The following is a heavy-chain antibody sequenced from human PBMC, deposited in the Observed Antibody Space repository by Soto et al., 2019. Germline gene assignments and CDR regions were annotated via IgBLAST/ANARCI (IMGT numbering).Heavy chain of an antibody. CDR1: GFSLTTSGVG. V-gene: IGHV2-5*02. CDR2: VYWDDDK. Sequence: QITLKESGPMLVKPTQALTLTCTCSGFSLTTSGVGVGWIRQPPGKALKWLALVYWDDDKRYSPSQTNRLTLSRDTSKNQVVLTLTNVDPTDTGTYFCAHKGGFGYPESWGQGIMVTVSS. J-gene: IGHJ5*02. D-gene: IGHD5-18*01. CDR3: AHKGGFGYPES.